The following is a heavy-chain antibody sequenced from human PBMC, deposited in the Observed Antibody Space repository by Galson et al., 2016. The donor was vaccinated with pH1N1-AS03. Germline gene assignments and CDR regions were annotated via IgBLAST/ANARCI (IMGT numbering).Heavy chain of an antibody. CDR2: ISGSGSLI. CDR1: GFTFSRYE. V-gene: IGHV3-48*03. Sequence: SLRLSCAASGFTFSRYEMNWVRQSPGKGLEWISYISGSGSLIYDADSVKGRFSISRDNAKNSLYLQLNSLRVEDTAIYYCAKRPRSDDYWGQGTLVTVSS. CDR3: AKRPRSDDY. J-gene: IGHJ4*02.